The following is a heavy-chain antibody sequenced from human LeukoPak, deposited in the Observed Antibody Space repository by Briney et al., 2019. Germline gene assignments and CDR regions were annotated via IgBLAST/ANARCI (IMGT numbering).Heavy chain of an antibody. CDR3: ARAPYDFLTGFSLNWFDP. CDR2: INSDNGNT. CDR1: GYTFTTYA. V-gene: IGHV1-3*04. D-gene: IGHD3-9*01. J-gene: IGHJ5*02. Sequence: ASVKVSRKASGYTFTTYAIHWVRQAPGQRLEWMGWINSDNGNTKYSQKFQGRVTITRDTSAYTAYMELRSLSSADTAIYFCARAPYDFLTGFSLNWFDPWGQGTLVTVSS.